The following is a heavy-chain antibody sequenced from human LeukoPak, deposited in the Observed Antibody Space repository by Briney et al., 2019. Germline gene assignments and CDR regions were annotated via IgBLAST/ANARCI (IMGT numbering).Heavy chain of an antibody. CDR3: AKGLLTKTHGISWDPFDS. CDR1: GFTFSGYA. V-gene: IGHV3-23*01. J-gene: IGHJ4*02. Sequence: PGGSLRLSCAASGFTFSGYAMTWVRQAPGKGLEWVATTSGPGSTTYYADSVKGRFTISRDNSQNTLYLQMNSLRAEDTAIYYCAKGLLTKTHGISWDPFDSWGQGTLVSVSS. CDR2: TSGPGSTT. D-gene: IGHD6-13*01.